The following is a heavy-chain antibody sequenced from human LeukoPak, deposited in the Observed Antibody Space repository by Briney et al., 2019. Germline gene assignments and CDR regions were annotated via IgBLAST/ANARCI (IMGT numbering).Heavy chain of an antibody. CDR3: ARAGRVDTPNYGMDV. D-gene: IGHD5-18*01. J-gene: IGHJ6*02. V-gene: IGHV4-59*12. Sequence: SETLSLTCTVSGGSISSYYWTWIRQPPGKGLEWIGYIYYSGSTNYNPSLKSRVTISVDTSKNQFSLKLSSVTAADTAVYYCARAGRVDTPNYGMDVWGQGTTVTVSS. CDR1: GGSISSYY. CDR2: IYYSGST.